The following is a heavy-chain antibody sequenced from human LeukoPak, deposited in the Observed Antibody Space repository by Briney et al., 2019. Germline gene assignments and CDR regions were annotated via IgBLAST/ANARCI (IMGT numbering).Heavy chain of an antibody. V-gene: IGHV3-11*04. CDR2: ISSSGSKV. CDR1: GFTFSDYH. D-gene: IGHD6-6*01. J-gene: IGHJ4*02. Sequence: GGSLRLSCTASGFTFSDYHMSWIRQAPGKGLEWVSYISSSGSKVYYADSMKGRFTISRDNAKNSLYLQMNSLRAEDTAVYYCASSYSSSRFDYWGQGTLVTVSS. CDR3: ASSYSSSRFDY.